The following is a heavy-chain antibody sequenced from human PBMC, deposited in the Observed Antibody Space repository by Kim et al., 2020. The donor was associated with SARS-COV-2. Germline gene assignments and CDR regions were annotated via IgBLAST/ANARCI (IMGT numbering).Heavy chain of an antibody. J-gene: IGHJ5*02. D-gene: IGHD3-9*01. CDR2: IKYSGTT. CDR3: ARGLGNHNWFDH. Sequence: SETLSLTCTVSGDSISTNYWSWIRQPPGKGLEWIGFIKYSGTTNYNPSLKSRVTISVDTSKTQFSLRLSSVTAADTAVYYCARGLGNHNWFDHWGQGALVTVSS. V-gene: IGHV4-59*01. CDR1: GDSISTNY.